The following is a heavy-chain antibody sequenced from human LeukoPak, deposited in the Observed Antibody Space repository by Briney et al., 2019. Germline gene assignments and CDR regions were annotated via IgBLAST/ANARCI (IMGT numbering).Heavy chain of an antibody. V-gene: IGHV6-1*01. CDR1: GDSVSSNSVT. D-gene: IGHD3-10*01. CDR3: ARSEYYYGSGSYRPIDY. Sequence: SQTLSLTCAISGDSVSSNSVTWNWIRQSPSRGLEWLGRTYYRSTWYNDYAVSVRGRITVNPDTSKNQFSLHLNSVTPEDTAVYYCARSEYYYGSGSYRPIDYWGQGTLVTVSS. J-gene: IGHJ4*02. CDR2: TYYRSTWYN.